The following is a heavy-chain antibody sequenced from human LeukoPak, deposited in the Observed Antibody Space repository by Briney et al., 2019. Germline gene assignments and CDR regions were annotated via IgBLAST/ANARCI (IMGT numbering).Heavy chain of an antibody. D-gene: IGHD1-26*01. V-gene: IGHV3-23*01. CDR1: AFTFSSFD. CDR3: AKDFIYSPGGYFDY. Sequence: PGGSLRLSCAASAFTFSSFDMTWVRQAPGKGLEWVSAISGSGGSTYYADSVKGRFTISRDNSKNTLYLQMNSLRAEDTAVYYCAKDFIYSPGGYFDYWGQGTLVTVSS. J-gene: IGHJ4*02. CDR2: ISGSGGST.